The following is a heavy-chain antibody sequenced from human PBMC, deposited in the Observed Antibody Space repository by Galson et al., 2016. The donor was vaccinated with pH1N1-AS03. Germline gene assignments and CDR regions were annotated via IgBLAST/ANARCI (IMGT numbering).Heavy chain of an antibody. CDR1: GLSLSELS. J-gene: IGHJ4*02. V-gene: IGHV1-24*01. CDR3: ATDYDY. Sequence: SVKVSCKVSGLSLSELSMHWVRQAPGKGLEWMGCFDREDGEAIYARKFQGRLTVTEDRSTDTAYMKLSSLRPEDTATYYCATDYDYWGQGTLVTVSS. CDR2: FDREDGEA.